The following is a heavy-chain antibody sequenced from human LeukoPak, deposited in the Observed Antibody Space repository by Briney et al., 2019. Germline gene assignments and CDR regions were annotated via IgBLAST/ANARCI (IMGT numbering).Heavy chain of an antibody. Sequence: GGSLRLSCAASGFTFSSYGMHWVRQAPGKGLEWVAVISYDGSDKYFADSVKGRFTISRDNAKNSLYLQMNSLRAEDTAVYYCARCFDIWGQGTMVTVSS. CDR2: ISYDGSDK. J-gene: IGHJ3*02. CDR3: ARCFDI. CDR1: GFTFSSYG. V-gene: IGHV3-30*03.